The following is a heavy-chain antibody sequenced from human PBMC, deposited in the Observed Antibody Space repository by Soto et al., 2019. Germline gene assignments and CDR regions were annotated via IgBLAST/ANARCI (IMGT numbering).Heavy chain of an antibody. V-gene: IGHV4-59*01. D-gene: IGHD5-18*01. J-gene: IGHJ3*02. CDR2: IYYSGST. Sequence: PSETLSLTCTVSGGSISSYYWSWIRQPPGKGLEWIGYIYYSGSTNYNPSLKSLVTISVDTSKHQFALKPSSVTAADTAVYYCARDQGYSYGLDAFDIWGQGTMVTVSS. CDR3: ARDQGYSYGLDAFDI. CDR1: GGSISSYY.